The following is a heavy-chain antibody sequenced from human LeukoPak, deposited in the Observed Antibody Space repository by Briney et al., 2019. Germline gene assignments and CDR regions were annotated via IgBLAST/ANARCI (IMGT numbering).Heavy chain of an antibody. D-gene: IGHD3-16*01. Sequence: KPSQTLSLTCTVSGGSISSGDYYWTWIRQPPGKGLEWIGYIHNSVTNSKPSLKSRVTISVDTSKNQSSLKLSSVTAADTAVYYCARYGGYYFDYWGQGTLVTVSS. V-gene: IGHV4-30-4*01. CDR1: GGSISSGDYY. CDR3: ARYGGYYFDY. CDR2: IHNSVT. J-gene: IGHJ4*02.